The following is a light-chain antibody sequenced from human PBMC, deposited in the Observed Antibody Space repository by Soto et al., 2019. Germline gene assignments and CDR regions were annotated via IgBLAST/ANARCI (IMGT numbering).Light chain of an antibody. Sequence: DILMTQSPGSLAVSLGERDTINCKSSQNVLDXSNNXNXLAWYQQKSGQPPKLLIHWASTRESGVPDRFSGSGSGTDFTLTITSLQAEDVAVYYCQQYFTVPLTFGGGTKVDIK. V-gene: IGKV4-1*01. CDR1: QNVLDXSNNXNX. J-gene: IGKJ4*01. CDR3: QQYFTVPLT. CDR2: WAS.